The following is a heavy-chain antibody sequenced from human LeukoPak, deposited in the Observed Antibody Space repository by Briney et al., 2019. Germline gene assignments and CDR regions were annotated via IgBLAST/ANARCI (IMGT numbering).Heavy chain of an antibody. CDR2: IRGDGSMT. CDR1: GFTFTSYS. J-gene: IGHJ4*02. D-gene: IGHD6-25*01. CDR3: ARENLAAAADY. Sequence: GGSLRLSCAASGFTFTSYSMNGVRQAPGKGLVWVSRIRGDGSMTNYADSVKGRFTISRDNAKNTLYLQMNSLRLEDTAVYYCARENLAAAADYWGQGTVVTVSS. V-gene: IGHV3-74*01.